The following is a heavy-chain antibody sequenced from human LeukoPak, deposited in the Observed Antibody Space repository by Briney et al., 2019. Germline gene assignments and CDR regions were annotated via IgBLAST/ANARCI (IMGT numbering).Heavy chain of an antibody. CDR1: GGSISSHY. V-gene: IGHV4-59*11. CDR2: IHHSGGT. D-gene: IGHD3-9*01. J-gene: IGHJ4*02. CDR3: ARATNRYFDWYD. Sequence: SETLSLTCTVSGGSISSHYWSWIRQPPGKELEWIGYIHHSGGTKSNPSLKSRVTISLDTSKNQFSLKMRSVTAADAAMYYCARATNRYFDWYDWGQGTLVTVSS.